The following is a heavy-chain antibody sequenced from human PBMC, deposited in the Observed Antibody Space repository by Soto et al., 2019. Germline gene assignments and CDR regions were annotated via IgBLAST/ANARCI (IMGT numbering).Heavy chain of an antibody. CDR2: IYPGDSDT. Sequence: PGESLKISSKGSGYSFTSYWIGWVRQMPGKGLEWMGIIYPGDSDTRYSPSFQGQVTISADKSISTAYLQWSSLKASDTAMYYCASGRRAADLAAYYYYGMDVWGQGTTVTVSS. CDR3: ASGRRAADLAAYYYYGMDV. J-gene: IGHJ6*02. D-gene: IGHD6-13*01. CDR1: GYSFTSYW. V-gene: IGHV5-51*01.